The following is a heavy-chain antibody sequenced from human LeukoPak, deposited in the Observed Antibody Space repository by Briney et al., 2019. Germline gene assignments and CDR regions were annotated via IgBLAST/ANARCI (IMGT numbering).Heavy chain of an antibody. CDR2: MNPNSGNT. J-gene: IGHJ4*02. Sequence: ASVKVSCKASGHTFTSYDINWVRQATGQGLEWMGWMNPNSGNTGYAQKFQGRVTMTRNTSISTAYMELSSLRSEDTAVYYCARGIGSTTVTTLEYYFDYWGQGTLVTVSS. CDR3: ARGIGSTTVTTLEYYFDY. CDR1: GHTFTSYD. D-gene: IGHD4-17*01. V-gene: IGHV1-8*01.